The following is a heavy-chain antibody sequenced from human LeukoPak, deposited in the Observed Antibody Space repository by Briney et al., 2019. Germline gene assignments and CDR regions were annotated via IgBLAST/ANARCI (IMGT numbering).Heavy chain of an antibody. CDR1: GFTFSRYA. D-gene: IGHD3-16*02. CDR2: ISGSGGST. CDR3: AKHPYYDYVWGSYRYWLRAFDI. J-gene: IGHJ3*02. Sequence: GGSLRLSCAASGFTFSRYAMSWVRQAPGKGLEWVSAISGSGGSTYYADSVKGRFTISRDNSKNTLYLQMNSLRAEDTAVYYCAKHPYYDYVWGSYRYWLRAFDIWGQGTMVTVSS. V-gene: IGHV3-23*01.